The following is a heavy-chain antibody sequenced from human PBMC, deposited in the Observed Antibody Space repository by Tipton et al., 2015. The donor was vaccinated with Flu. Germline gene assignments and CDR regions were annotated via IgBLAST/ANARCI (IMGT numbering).Heavy chain of an antibody. CDR2: ISAYNGYT. J-gene: IGHJ4*02. Sequence: QLVQSGAEVRQPGASVKLSCKASGYTFTKHGISWVRQAPGQGLEWMGWISAYNGYTDFAQKFQGRVTMTTDTSANTAFMELRSLRSDDTAVYYCARPGGPAAINPFSYFDFWGQGTLVTVSS. D-gene: IGHD2-2*01. CDR3: ARPGGPAAINPFSYFDF. V-gene: IGHV1-18*04. CDR1: GYTFTKHG.